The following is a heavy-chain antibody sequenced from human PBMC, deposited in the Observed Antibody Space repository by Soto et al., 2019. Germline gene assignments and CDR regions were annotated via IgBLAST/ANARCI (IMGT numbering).Heavy chain of an antibody. D-gene: IGHD1-26*01. CDR3: AHRRGSYLDY. V-gene: IGHV2-5*02. CDR2: IYWDDDK. J-gene: IGHJ4*02. Sequence: GLDLEWLALIYWDDDKRYSPSLKSRLTITKDTSKNQVVLTMTNMYPVDTATYYCAHRRGSYLDYWGQGTLVTVSS.